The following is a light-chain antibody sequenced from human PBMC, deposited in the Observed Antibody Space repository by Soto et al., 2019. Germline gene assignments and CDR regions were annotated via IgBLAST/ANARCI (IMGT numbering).Light chain of an antibody. J-gene: IGKJ5*01. CDR3: QQYSTTPT. CDR2: WAC. CDR1: QSVFYSSNNKNF. V-gene: IGKV4-1*01. Sequence: DIVMTQSPDSLAVSLGGRATINCKSSQSVFYSSNNKNFLAWYQQKSGHPPKLLIYWACTRESGVPDRFSGSGSRTDFSLTISSFQAEDAAVYYCQQYSTTPTFGQGTRLEIK.